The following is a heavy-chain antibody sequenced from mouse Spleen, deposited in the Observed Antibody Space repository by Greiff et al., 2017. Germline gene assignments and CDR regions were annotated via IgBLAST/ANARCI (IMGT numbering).Heavy chain of an antibody. CDR2: IDTSDSYT. J-gene: IGHJ3*01. CDR3: ATGWFAY. CDR1: GYTFTDYW. Sequence: ESGAELVMPGASVKMSCKASGYTFTDYWMHWVKQRPGQGLAWIGAIDTSDSYTSYNQKFKGKATLTVDESSSTAYMQLSSLTSEDSAVYYCATGWFAYWGQGTLVTVSA. V-gene: IGHV1-69*01.